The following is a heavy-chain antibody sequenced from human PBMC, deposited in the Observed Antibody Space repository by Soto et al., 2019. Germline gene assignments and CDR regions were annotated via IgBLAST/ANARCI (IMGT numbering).Heavy chain of an antibody. CDR1: GGSISSYY. J-gene: IGHJ4*02. CDR2: IYYSGST. V-gene: IGHV4-59*01. Sequence: SETLSLTCTVSGGSISSYYWSWIRQPPGKGLEWIGYIYYSGSTNYNPSLKSRVTISVDTSKNQFSLKLSSVTAADTAVYYCARESGLVPAATGPFDYWGQGTLVTVSS. CDR3: ARESGLVPAATGPFDY. D-gene: IGHD2-2*01.